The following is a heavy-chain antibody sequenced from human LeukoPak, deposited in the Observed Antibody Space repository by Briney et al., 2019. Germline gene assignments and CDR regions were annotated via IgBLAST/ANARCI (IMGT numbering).Heavy chain of an antibody. CDR2: IYSGGST. Sequence: GGSLRLSCAASGFTVSSNYMSWVRQAPGKGLEWVSVIYSGGSTYYADSVKGRFTISRDNSKNTLYLQMNSLRAEDTAVYYCARVSVHGSGSYYPDYWGQGTLVTVSS. CDR3: ARVSVHGSGSYYPDY. CDR1: GFTVSSNY. V-gene: IGHV3-53*01. J-gene: IGHJ4*02. D-gene: IGHD3-10*01.